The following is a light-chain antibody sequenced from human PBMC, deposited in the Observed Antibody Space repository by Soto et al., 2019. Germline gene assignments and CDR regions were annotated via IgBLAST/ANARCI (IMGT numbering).Light chain of an antibody. V-gene: IGLV1-44*01. J-gene: IGLJ3*02. CDR3: AAWEDSLNGWV. CDR1: SSNIGSIT. Sequence: QSVLTQPPSASGTPGQRVAISCSGSSSNIGSITVNWYQQLPGAAPKLLIYSNNQRPSGVPDRFSGSKSGTSASLAISGLQSDDEADYYCAAWEDSLNGWVFGGGTKLTVL. CDR2: SNN.